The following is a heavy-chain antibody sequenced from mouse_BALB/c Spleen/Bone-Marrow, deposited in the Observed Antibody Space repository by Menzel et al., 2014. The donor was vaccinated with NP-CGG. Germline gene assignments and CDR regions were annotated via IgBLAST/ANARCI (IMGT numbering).Heavy chain of an antibody. V-gene: IGHV5-6*01. CDR2: ISSGGSYT. J-gene: IGHJ4*01. D-gene: IGHD3-3*01. Sequence: EVKLMESGGDLVKPGGSLKLSCAASRFTFSSYGMSWVRQTPDKRLEWVATISSGGSYTYYPDSVKGRFTISRDNAKNTLYLQMSSLKSEDTAMYYCARHRDAMDYWGQGTSVTVSS. CDR3: ARHRDAMDY. CDR1: RFTFSSYG.